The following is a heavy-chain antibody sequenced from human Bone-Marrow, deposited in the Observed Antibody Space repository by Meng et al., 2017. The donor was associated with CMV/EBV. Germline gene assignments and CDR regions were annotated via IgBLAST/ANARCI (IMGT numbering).Heavy chain of an antibody. V-gene: IGHV5-51*01. D-gene: IGHD6-13*01. CDR1: GYSFTSYW. Sequence: GGSLRLSCKGSGYSFTSYWIGWVRQMPGKGLEWMGIIYPGDSDTRYSPSFQGQVTISADKSISTAYLQWGSLKASDTAMYYCARLAEHWGIADLDYWGQGTLVTVSS. J-gene: IGHJ4*02. CDR3: ARLAEHWGIADLDY. CDR2: IYPGDSDT.